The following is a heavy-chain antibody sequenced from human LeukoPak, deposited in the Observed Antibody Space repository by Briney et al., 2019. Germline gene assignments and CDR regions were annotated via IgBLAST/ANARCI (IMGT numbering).Heavy chain of an antibody. J-gene: IGHJ5*02. Sequence: ASVKVSCKASGYTSTSCDINWVRQATGQGLEWMGWMNPNSGNTGYAQKFQGRVTITRNTSISTAYMELSSLRSEDTAVYYCARLSLSCSSTSCYQWFDPWGQGTLVTVSS. D-gene: IGHD2-2*01. CDR2: MNPNSGNT. CDR1: GYTSTSCD. CDR3: ARLSLSCSSTSCYQWFDP. V-gene: IGHV1-8*03.